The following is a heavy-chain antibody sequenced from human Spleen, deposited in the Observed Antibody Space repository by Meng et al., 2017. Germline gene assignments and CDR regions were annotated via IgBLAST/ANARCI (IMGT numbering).Heavy chain of an antibody. CDR3: ARGPTTMAHDFDY. Sequence: QGQLMHGGAGLLMPSCPLSRPCVVSGGSLGDYYWSWTRQPPGKGLEWIGEINHSGSTNYNPSLESRATISVDTSQNNLSLKLSSVTAADSAVYYCARGPTTMAHDFDYWGQGTLVTVSS. CDR2: INHSGST. D-gene: IGHD4-11*01. CDR1: GGSLGDYY. V-gene: IGHV4-34*01. J-gene: IGHJ4*02.